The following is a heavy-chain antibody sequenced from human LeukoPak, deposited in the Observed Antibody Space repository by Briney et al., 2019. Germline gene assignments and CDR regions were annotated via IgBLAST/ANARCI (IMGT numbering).Heavy chain of an antibody. J-gene: IGHJ4*02. V-gene: IGHV4-39*07. CDR2: IYYSGST. D-gene: IGHD3-10*01. CDR3: ARGGLLGTFDY. Sequence: PSETLSLTCTVSGGSISNYYWGWIRQPPGEGLEWIGSIYYSGSTYYNSSLQSRVTISLDTSKNQFSLNLSSVTAADTAVYYCARGGLLGTFDYWGQGTLVTVSS. CDR1: GGSISNYY.